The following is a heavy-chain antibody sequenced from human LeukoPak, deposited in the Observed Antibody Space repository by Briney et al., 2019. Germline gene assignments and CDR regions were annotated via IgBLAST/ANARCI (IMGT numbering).Heavy chain of an antibody. CDR3: ARGYSSSSWSLFDY. J-gene: IGHJ4*02. CDR2: ISGSGGST. D-gene: IGHD6-6*01. V-gene: IGHV3-23*01. Sequence: ETLSLTCAVYGGSFSGYYWSWIRQPPGKGLEWVSAISGSGGSTYYADSVKGRFTISRDNSKNTLYLQMNSLRAEDTAVYYCARGYSSSSWSLFDYWGQGTLVTVSS. CDR1: GGSFSGYY.